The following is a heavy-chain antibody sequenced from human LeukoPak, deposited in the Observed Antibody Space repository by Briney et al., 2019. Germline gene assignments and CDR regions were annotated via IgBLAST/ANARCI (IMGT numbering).Heavy chain of an antibody. CDR3: ARGQVPAARGYNWFDP. Sequence: SETLSLTCAVYGWSFNDYYWNWIRHPPGKGLEWIGEINARGDTNYNPSLKSRVTISVDTPKKQFSLRLTSMIAADPALYYCARGQVPAARGYNWFDPWGQGTLVTVSS. CDR2: INARGDT. D-gene: IGHD2-2*01. CDR1: GWSFNDYY. V-gene: IGHV4-34*01. J-gene: IGHJ5*02.